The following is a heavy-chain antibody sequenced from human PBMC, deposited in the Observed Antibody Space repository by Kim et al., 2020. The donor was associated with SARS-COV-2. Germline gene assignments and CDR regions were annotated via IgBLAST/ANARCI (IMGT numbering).Heavy chain of an antibody. V-gene: IGHV4-34*01. D-gene: IGHD6-13*01. CDR1: GGSFSGYY. J-gene: IGHJ4*02. CDR2: INHSGST. CDR3: ARGRTVRAAAGTGGLDY. Sequence: SETLSLTCAVYGGSFSGYYWSWIRQPPGKGLEWIGEINHSGSTNYNPSLKSRVTISVDTSKNQFSLKLSSVTAADTAVYYCARGRTVRAAAGTGGLDYWGQGTLVTVAS.